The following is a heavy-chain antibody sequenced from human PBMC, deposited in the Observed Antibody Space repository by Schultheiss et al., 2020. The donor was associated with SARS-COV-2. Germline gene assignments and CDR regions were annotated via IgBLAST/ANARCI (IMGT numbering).Heavy chain of an antibody. CDR3: ARDRVQFQVVDAFDI. V-gene: IGHV4-4*08. Sequence: SETLSLTCTVSGGSISSYYWSWIRQPPGKGLEWIGYIYYSGSTYYNPSLKSRVTISVDTSKNQFSLKLSSVTAADTAVYYCARDRVQFQVVDAFDIWGQGTMVTVSS. CDR1: GGSISSYY. D-gene: IGHD2-15*01. J-gene: IGHJ3*02. CDR2: IYYSGST.